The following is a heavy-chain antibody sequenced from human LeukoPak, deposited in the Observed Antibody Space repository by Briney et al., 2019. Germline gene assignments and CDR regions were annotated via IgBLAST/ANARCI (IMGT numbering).Heavy chain of an antibody. CDR3: ARDSLRGSDWLLSHYYYYYYIDV. D-gene: IGHD3-9*01. CDR1: GYTFTDFF. Sequence: ASVKVSCKASGYTFTDFFIHWVRQAPGQGLEWMGWINPNTGGTNYAQKFQGRVTMTRDTSISTAYMELSRLRSDDTAVYYCARDSLRGSDWLLSHYYYYYYIDVWGKGTTVTISS. J-gene: IGHJ6*03. V-gene: IGHV1-2*02. CDR2: INPNTGGT.